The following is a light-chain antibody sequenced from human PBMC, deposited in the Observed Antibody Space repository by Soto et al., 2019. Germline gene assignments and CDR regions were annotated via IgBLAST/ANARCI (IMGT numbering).Light chain of an antibody. CDR2: DAS. V-gene: IGKV3-11*01. Sequence: EIVLTQSPATLSLSPGERAALSYRASQSVSTFLAWYPHKPGQAPRLLIYDASNRATGIPARFSGSGSGTDFTLTISSLEPEDSAVYYCQQRSNCWTFGQGTKVEIK. J-gene: IGKJ1*01. CDR3: QQRSNCWT. CDR1: QSVSTF.